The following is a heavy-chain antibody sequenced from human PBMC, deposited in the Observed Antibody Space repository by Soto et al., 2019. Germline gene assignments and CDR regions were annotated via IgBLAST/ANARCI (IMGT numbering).Heavy chain of an antibody. V-gene: IGHV4-39*01. CDR1: GGSFSSSSYY. CDR2: LYYDGTT. J-gene: IGHJ4*02. Sequence: SETLSLTCTVSGGSFSSSSYYWVWIRQPPGKGLEWIGSLYYDGTTYYNPSLKSRVAISVDTSKNQFSLNLTSVTAADTAVYFCTIRGHTSSHTWGQGTLVTVSS. CDR3: TIRGHTSSHT. D-gene: IGHD2-2*01.